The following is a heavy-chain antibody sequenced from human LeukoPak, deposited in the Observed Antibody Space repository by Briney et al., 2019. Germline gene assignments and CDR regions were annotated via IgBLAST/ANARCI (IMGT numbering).Heavy chain of an antibody. D-gene: IGHD5-18*01. Sequence: SSETLSLTCTVSGGSISSSSYYWGWIRQPPGKGLEWIGSIYYSGNTYYNPSLKSRVTISVDTSKNQFSLKLSSVTAADTAVYYCARRGYSYGTNWFDPWGQGTLVTVSS. CDR3: ARRGYSYGTNWFDP. J-gene: IGHJ5*02. CDR1: GGSISSSSYY. CDR2: IYYSGNT. V-gene: IGHV4-39*01.